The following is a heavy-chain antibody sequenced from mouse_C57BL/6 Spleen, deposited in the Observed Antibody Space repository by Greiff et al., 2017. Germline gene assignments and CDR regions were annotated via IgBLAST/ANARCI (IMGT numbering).Heavy chain of an antibody. V-gene: IGHV1-64*01. CDR3: VYDYDEGFDY. CDR1: GYTFTSYW. J-gene: IGHJ2*01. CDR2: IHPNSGST. D-gene: IGHD2-4*01. Sequence: VQLQQPGAELVKPGASVKLSCKASGYTFTSYWMHWVKQRPGQGLEWIGMIHPNSGSTNYNEKFKSKATLTVDKSSSTAYMQLSSLTSEDSAVYYCVYDYDEGFDYWGQGTTLTVSS.